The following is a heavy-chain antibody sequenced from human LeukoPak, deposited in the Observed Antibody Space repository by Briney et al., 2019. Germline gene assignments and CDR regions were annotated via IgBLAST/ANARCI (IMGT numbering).Heavy chain of an antibody. Sequence: GGSLRLSCVASGFTFRSYAMSWVRQAPGKGLEWVSAIGGSGGSTYYADSVKGRFIISRDNSKSTLYLQMNSLRVEDTAVYYCAKTQDGGSRYYYYYMDVWGKGTTVTVSS. CDR1: GFTFRSYA. CDR3: AKTQDGGSRYYYYYMDV. D-gene: IGHD1-26*01. V-gene: IGHV3-23*01. CDR2: IGGSGGST. J-gene: IGHJ6*03.